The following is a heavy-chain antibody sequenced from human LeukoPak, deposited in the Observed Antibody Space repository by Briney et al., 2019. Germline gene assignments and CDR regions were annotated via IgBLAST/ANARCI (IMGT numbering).Heavy chain of an antibody. V-gene: IGHV3-21*01. J-gene: IGHJ4*02. CDR1: GFMFTSFS. D-gene: IGHD2-2*01. CDR3: ARLPAYCSSTSCYYDY. Sequence: GGSLRLSCTASGFMFTSFSMTWVRQAPGKGLEWVSSISSTSHYVYYADSVKGRFTVSRDNAKNSLYLHMDSLRADDTAVYYCARLPAYCSSTSCYYDYWGQGTLVTVSS. CDR2: ISSTSHYV.